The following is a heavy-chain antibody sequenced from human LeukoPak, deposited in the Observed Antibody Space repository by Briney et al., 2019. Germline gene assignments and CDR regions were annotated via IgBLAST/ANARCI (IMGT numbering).Heavy chain of an antibody. J-gene: IGHJ4*02. V-gene: IGHV1-18*01. D-gene: IGHD3-10*01. CDR3: ASPTLASGY. CDR2: ISAYNGNT. Sequence: ASVKVSCKASGGTFSSYATSWVRQAPGQGLEWMGWISAYNGNTNYAQKLQGRVTMTTDTSTSTAYMELRSLRSDDTAVYYCASPTLASGYWGQGTLVTVSS. CDR1: GGTFSSYA.